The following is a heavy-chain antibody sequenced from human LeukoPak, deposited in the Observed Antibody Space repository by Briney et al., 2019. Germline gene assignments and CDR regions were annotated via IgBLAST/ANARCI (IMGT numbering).Heavy chain of an antibody. CDR3: ARESSWGNFDY. Sequence: PSETLSLTCSVSGVSISSYYWSWIPQPPGQGLEWIGYNYNSGSTNYNPSLKSRVTISVDTSKNQFSLKLSYVTAADTAVYFCARESSWGNFDYWGQGTLVTVSS. D-gene: IGHD7-27*01. V-gene: IGHV4-59*01. CDR2: NYNSGST. CDR1: GVSISSYY. J-gene: IGHJ4*02.